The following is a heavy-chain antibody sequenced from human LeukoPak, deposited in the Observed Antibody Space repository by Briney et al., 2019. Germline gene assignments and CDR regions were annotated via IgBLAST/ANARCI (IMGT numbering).Heavy chain of an antibody. J-gene: IGHJ4*02. CDR2: INPSGGST. CDR3: ARDRHYYDSSASKGVMGN. D-gene: IGHD3-22*01. Sequence: GASVKVSCKASGYTFTSYYMHWVRQAPGQGLEWMGIINPSGGSTSYAQKFQGRVTMTRDMSTSTVYMELSSLRSEDTAVYYCARDRHYYDSSASKGVMGNWGQGTLVTVSS. V-gene: IGHV1-46*01. CDR1: GYTFTSYY.